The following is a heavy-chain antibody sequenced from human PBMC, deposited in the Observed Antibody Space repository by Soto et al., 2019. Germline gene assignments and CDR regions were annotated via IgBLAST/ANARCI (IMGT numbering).Heavy chain of an antibody. V-gene: IGHV4-4*07. CDR1: GGSISSYY. J-gene: IGHJ4*02. Sequence: SETLSLTCTVSGGSISSYYWSWIRQRAGKGLEWIGRIYTSGSTNYNPSLKSRVTMSVDTSKNQFSLKPSSVTAADTAVYYCARDRAYCGGDCYSLDYWGQGTLVTVSS. D-gene: IGHD2-21*02. CDR2: IYTSGST. CDR3: ARDRAYCGGDCYSLDY.